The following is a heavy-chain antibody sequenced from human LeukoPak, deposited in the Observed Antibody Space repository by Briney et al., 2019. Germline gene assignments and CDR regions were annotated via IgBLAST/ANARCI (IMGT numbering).Heavy chain of an antibody. J-gene: IGHJ4*02. D-gene: IGHD4/OR15-4a*01. Sequence: GGSLRLSCAASGFTFSSYAMSWVRQAPGKGLEWVSAISGSGGSTYYADSVKGRFTISRDNSKNTLFLQMNSLRVEDAAVYYCAKDRQDYGAYWGQGALVTVSS. V-gene: IGHV3-23*01. CDR2: ISGSGGST. CDR1: GFTFSSYA. CDR3: AKDRQDYGAY.